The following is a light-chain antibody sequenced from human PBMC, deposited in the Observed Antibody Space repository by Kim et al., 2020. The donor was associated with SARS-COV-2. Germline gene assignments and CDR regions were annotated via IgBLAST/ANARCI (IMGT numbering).Light chain of an antibody. Sequence: QSVTISCTGTNSDVGGYNFVSWYQQHPGKAPKLIIYEVTKRPSGVPDRFSGAKSGNTASLTVSGLQAEDEAVYYCSSYAGTSIYYVFGTGTKVTVL. CDR2: EVT. CDR1: NSDVGGYNF. CDR3: SSYAGTSIYYV. J-gene: IGLJ1*01. V-gene: IGLV2-8*01.